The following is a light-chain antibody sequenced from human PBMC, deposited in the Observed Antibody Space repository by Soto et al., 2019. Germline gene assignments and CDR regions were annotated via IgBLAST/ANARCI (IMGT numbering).Light chain of an antibody. Sequence: DIQMTQSPSSLSASVGDRVTITCQASQDISNYLNWYQQKPGKAPKLLIYDASNLETGVPSRFSGSGSGTDFTLKINRVEAEDVGTYYCMQALQSLTFGQGTRLEIK. CDR2: DAS. CDR1: QDISNY. V-gene: IGKV1-33*01. J-gene: IGKJ5*01. CDR3: MQALQSLT.